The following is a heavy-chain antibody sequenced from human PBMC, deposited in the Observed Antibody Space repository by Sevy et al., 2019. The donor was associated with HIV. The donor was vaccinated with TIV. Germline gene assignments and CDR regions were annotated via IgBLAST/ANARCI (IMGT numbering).Heavy chain of an antibody. CDR1: GGSISSGGYY. D-gene: IGHD3-3*01. V-gene: IGHV4-30-4*08. J-gene: IGHJ4*02. CDR2: IYYSGRT. Sequence: SETLSLTCTVSGGSISSGGYYWSWIRQHPGKGLEWIGYIYYSGRTYYNPSLKSRISISVDTSRNQFSLSLDSVTAADTAVYYCARMKFWNGYLDYWGQGTLVTVSS. CDR3: ARMKFWNGYLDY.